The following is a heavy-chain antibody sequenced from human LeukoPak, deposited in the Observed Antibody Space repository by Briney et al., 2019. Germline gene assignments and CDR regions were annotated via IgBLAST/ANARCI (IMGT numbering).Heavy chain of an antibody. CDR3: AKVGGLAVAGTDNWMDP. CDR2: IHYSGKT. D-gene: IGHD6-19*01. J-gene: IGHJ5*02. Sequence: SETLSLTCSVTGGSISRSSYYWGWIRRPPWAGLEWIGNIHYSGKTYYNPSLKSRVTISIDTSKNQFSLKLSSVTAADTAVYSCAKVGGLAVAGTDNWMDPWGQGTLVTVSS. V-gene: IGHV4-39*02. CDR1: GGSISRSSYY.